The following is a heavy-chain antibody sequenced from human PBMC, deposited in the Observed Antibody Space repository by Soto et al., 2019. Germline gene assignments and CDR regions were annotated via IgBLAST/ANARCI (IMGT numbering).Heavy chain of an antibody. CDR1: GFTFSNYW. J-gene: IGHJ4*02. Sequence: GGSLRRSSAASGFTFSNYWMTWVRQAPGKGLEWVANIKEDGSEKHYVDSVKGRFTISRDNAKNSLYLQMNSLRVEDTAVYFCSRDVVVGAKALNYWGQGALVTVSS. CDR3: SRDVVVGAKALNY. CDR2: IKEDGSEK. V-gene: IGHV3-7*01. D-gene: IGHD2-15*01.